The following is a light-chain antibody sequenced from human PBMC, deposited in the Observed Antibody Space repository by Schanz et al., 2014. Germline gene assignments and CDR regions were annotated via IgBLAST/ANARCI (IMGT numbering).Light chain of an antibody. CDR1: QSVSSSY. CDR3: QQRSNWFT. J-gene: IGKJ4*01. Sequence: EIVLTQSPGTLSFSPGERATLSCRASQSVSSSYLAWYQQKPGQAPRLLIYGASNRASGIPDRFSGSGSGTDFTLTISGLEPEDFAVYYCQQRSNWFTFGGGTKVDIK. CDR2: GAS. V-gene: IGKV3D-20*02.